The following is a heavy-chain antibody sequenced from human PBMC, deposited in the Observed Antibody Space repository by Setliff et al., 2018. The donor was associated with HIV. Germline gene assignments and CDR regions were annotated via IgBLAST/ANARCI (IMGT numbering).Heavy chain of an antibody. D-gene: IGHD3-22*01. Sequence: SETLSLTCTVSGDLINNHNWNWIRQSPEKGLEWLGNIHYSGTSNYNSSLKSRIVISLDTSKKQFSLHFYSVTAADTAVYYCARSRIRGYYDTSPAMAFDIWGQGAMVTVSS. J-gene: IGHJ3*02. V-gene: IGHV4-59*08. CDR2: IHYSGTS. CDR3: ARSRIRGYYDTSPAMAFDI. CDR1: GDLINNHN.